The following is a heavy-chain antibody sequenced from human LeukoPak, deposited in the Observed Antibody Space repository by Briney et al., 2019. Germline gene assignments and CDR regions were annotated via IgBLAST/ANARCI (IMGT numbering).Heavy chain of an antibody. CDR3: ARQAVPVAKYFQH. V-gene: IGHV5-51*01. CDR2: IYPGDSDT. Sequence: GESLKISCQGFGYSFTSYWIGWVRQMPGKGLEWMGIIYPGDSDTRYSPSFQGQVTISADKSISTAYLQWSSLKASDTAMYYCARQAVPVAKYFQHWGQGTLVTVSS. CDR1: GYSFTSYW. D-gene: IGHD2-2*01. J-gene: IGHJ1*01.